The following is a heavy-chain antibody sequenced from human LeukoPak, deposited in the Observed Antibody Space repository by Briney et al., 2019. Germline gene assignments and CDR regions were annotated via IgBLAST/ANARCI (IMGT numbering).Heavy chain of an antibody. CDR2: IYPGDPDT. CDR3: ARRLGYCSDGSCYSEGYGMDV. J-gene: IGHJ6*02. CDR1: GYSFTNYW. V-gene: IGHV5-51*01. Sequence: GESLTISCKGSGYSFTNYWIGWARQMPGKGLEWMGLIYPGDPDTRNRPSFQGQVTISADKSITTAYLQWSSLKASDTAIYYFARRLGYCSDGSCYSEGYGMDVWGQGTTVTVSS. D-gene: IGHD2-15*01.